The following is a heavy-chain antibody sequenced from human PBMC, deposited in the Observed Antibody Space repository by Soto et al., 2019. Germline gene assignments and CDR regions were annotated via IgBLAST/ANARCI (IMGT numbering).Heavy chain of an antibody. D-gene: IGHD6-19*01. CDR1: GFTFSDYA. CDR2: IHGVGGGT. Sequence: EVQLLESGGGLVQPGGSLRLSCAASGFTFSDYAMSWVRQAPGKGLEWVASIHGVGGGTFYADSVKGRFTISRDNSRNTLFLQIDSMRADDTAVYHCARDAVAENVQWAWFDPWGQGPLV. CDR3: ARDAVAENVQWAWFDP. V-gene: IGHV3-23*01. J-gene: IGHJ5*02.